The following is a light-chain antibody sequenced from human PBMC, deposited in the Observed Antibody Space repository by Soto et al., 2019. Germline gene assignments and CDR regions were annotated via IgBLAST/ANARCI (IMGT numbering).Light chain of an antibody. V-gene: IGKV1-39*01. Sequence: DIQMTQSPSSLSASVGDRVTITCQASQDISNYLNWYQQKPGKAPKLLIYAASSLQSGVPSRFSGSGSGTDFTLTISSLQPEDFATYYCQQSYSTPLTFGGGTKVAIK. CDR2: AAS. CDR3: QQSYSTPLT. CDR1: QDISNY. J-gene: IGKJ4*01.